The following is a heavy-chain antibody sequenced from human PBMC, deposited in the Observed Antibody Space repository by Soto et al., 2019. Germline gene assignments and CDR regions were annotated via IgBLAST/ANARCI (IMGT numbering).Heavy chain of an antibody. CDR1: GFTFGNYW. CDR2: IKQDGSER. Sequence: GGSLRLSCAASGFTFGNYWMSWVRQAPGKGPEWVANIKQDGSERNYVDSVKCRSTISRDNAENSLYLQMNSLRVEDKGVYYCASARHIGPWGQGTLVTVSS. CDR3: ASARHIGP. V-gene: IGHV3-7*01. D-gene: IGHD2-21*01. J-gene: IGHJ5*02.